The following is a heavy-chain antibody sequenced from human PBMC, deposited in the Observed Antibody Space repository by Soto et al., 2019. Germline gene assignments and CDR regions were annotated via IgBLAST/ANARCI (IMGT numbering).Heavy chain of an antibody. Sequence: ASVKVSCKASGYTFTSYGISWVRQAPRQGLEWMGWISAYNGNTNYAQKLQGRVTMTTDTSTSTAYMELRSLRSDDTAVYYCARVASGYYYFDYWGQGTLVTVSS. CDR2: ISAYNGNT. V-gene: IGHV1-18*01. D-gene: IGHD3-3*01. CDR1: GYTFTSYG. J-gene: IGHJ4*02. CDR3: ARVASGYYYFDY.